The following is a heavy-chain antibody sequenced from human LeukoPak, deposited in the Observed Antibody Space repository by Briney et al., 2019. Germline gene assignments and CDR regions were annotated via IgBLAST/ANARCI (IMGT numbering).Heavy chain of an antibody. D-gene: IGHD3-10*01. V-gene: IGHV4-34*01. CDR3: ARGPRITMVRGVKGGYFQH. CDR1: GGSFSGYY. Sequence: SETLSLTCAVYGGSFSGYYWSWIRQPPGKGLEWIGEINHSGSTNYNPSLKSRVTISVDTSKNQFSLKLSSVTAADTAVYYCARGPRITMVRGVKGGYFQHWGQGTLVTVSS. J-gene: IGHJ1*01. CDR2: INHSGST.